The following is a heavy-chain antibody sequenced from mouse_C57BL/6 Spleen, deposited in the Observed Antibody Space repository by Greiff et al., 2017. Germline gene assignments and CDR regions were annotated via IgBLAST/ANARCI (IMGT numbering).Heavy chain of an antibody. J-gene: IGHJ4*01. V-gene: IGHV1-62-2*01. Sequence: QVHVKQSGAELVKPGASVKLSCKASGYTFTEYPIHWVKQRSGQGLEWIGWFYPGSGSIKYNEKFKDKATLTADKSSSTVYMELSRLTSEDSAVYFCARHEAPDGYYGYYAMDYWGQGTSVTVSS. CDR3: ARHEAPDGYYGYYAMDY. D-gene: IGHD2-3*01. CDR2: FYPGSGSI. CDR1: GYTFTEYP.